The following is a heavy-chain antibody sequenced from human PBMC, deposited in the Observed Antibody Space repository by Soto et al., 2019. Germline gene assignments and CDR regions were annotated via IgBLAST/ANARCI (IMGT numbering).Heavy chain of an antibody. CDR1: GFTFRIYS. V-gene: IGHV3-33*01. Sequence: GGSLRLSWAASGFTFRIYSMHWVRQSPGKGLEWVAVMWYDGTNKYYGESVKGRFTISRDNSENTLYLQMNSLRVEDTAVYYCARDATFGTKGGSFDIWGHGTLVTVSS. D-gene: IGHD3-16*01. CDR2: MWYDGTNK. CDR3: ARDATFGTKGGSFDI. J-gene: IGHJ3*02.